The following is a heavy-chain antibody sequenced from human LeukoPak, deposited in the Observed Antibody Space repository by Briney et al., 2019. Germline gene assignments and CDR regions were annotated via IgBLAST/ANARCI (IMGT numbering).Heavy chain of an antibody. Sequence: SETLSLTCTVSGGSISSGGYYWSWIRQHPGKGLEWIGYIYYSGSTYYNPSLKSRVTISVDTSKNQFSLKLSSVTAADAAVYYCARANSSSWYVYWGQGTLVTVSS. V-gene: IGHV4-31*03. CDR3: ARANSSSWYVY. CDR1: GGSISSGGYY. J-gene: IGHJ4*02. CDR2: IYYSGST. D-gene: IGHD6-13*01.